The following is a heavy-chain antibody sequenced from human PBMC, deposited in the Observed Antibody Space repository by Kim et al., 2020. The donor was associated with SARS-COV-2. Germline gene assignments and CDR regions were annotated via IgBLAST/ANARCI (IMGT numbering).Heavy chain of an antibody. CDR2: ISSSSSTI. CDR1: GFTFSSYS. V-gene: IGHV3-48*02. D-gene: IGHD3-16*02. Sequence: GGSLRLSCAASGFTFSSYSMNWVRQAPGKGLEWVSYISSSSSTIYYADSVKGRFTISRDNAKNSLYLQMNSLRDEDTAVYYCARDRNYDYIWGSYRKFDYWGQGTLVTVSS. CDR3: ARDRNYDYIWGSYRKFDY. J-gene: IGHJ4*02.